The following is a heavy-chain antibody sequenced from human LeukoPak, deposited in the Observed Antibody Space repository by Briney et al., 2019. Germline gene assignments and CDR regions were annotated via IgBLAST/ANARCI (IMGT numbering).Heavy chain of an antibody. J-gene: IGHJ6*03. CDR3: ARLGGYCSSTSCYSYYYYMDV. CDR2: INHSGST. Sequence: PSETLSLTCAVYGGSFSGYYWSWIRQPPGKGLEWIGEINHSGSTNYNPSLKSRVTISVDTSKNQFSLKLGSVTAADTAVYYCARLGGYCSSTSCYSYYYYMDVWGKGTTVTVSS. CDR1: GGSFSGYY. V-gene: IGHV4-34*01. D-gene: IGHD2-2*02.